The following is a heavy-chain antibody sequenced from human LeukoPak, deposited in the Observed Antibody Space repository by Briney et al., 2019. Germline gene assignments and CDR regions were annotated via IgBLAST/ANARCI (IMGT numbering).Heavy chain of an antibody. Sequence: GGSLRLSCAVSGFNFSGHYMTWIRQAPGRGLEWVSYISNRGYSKYYADSVKGRFTISRDNSNNSLYLQMNSLRAEDMAVYYCARSKRTYDFWGQGTLVTVSS. V-gene: IGHV3-11*01. CDR2: ISNRGYSK. CDR3: ARSKRTYDF. CDR1: GFNFSGHY. J-gene: IGHJ4*02.